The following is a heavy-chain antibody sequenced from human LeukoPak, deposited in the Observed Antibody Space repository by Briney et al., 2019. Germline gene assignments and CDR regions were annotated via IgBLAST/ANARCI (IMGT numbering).Heavy chain of an antibody. V-gene: IGHV1-8*01. CDR3: ARGKGTITEYYYMDV. Sequence: ASVKVSCKASGYTLTSYDINWVRQATGQGLEWMGWMNPNSGNTGYAQKFQGRVTMTRNTSISTAYMELSSLRSEDTAVYYCARGKGTITEYYYMDVWGKGTTVTVSS. CDR2: MNPNSGNT. J-gene: IGHJ6*03. CDR1: GYTLTSYD. D-gene: IGHD1-1*01.